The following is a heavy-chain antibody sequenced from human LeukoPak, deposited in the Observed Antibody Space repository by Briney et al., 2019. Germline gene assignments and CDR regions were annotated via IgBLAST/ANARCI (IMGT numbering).Heavy chain of an antibody. CDR1: GGSISSGSYY. CDR3: ARDTSGYYFPFDY. D-gene: IGHD3-22*01. CDR2: IYTSGST. Sequence: PSETLSLTCTVSGGSISSGSYYWSWIRQPAGKGLEWIGRIYTSGSTNYNPSLKSRVTISVDTSKNQFSLRLSSVTAADTAVYYCARDTSGYYFPFDYWGQGTLVTVSS. J-gene: IGHJ4*02. V-gene: IGHV4-61*02.